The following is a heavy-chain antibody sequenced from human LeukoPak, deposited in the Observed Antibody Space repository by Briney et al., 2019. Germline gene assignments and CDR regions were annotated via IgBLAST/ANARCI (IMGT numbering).Heavy chain of an antibody. CDR3: ARDRGCSGGTCYSSSYFYGMDV. CDR1: GGSLSSFY. D-gene: IGHD2-15*01. Sequence: SATLSLTCSVSGGSLSSFYWIWIRQPAGSGLEWIGRNHRGGSTNYNPSLKSRVTMSVDTSKNQFSLKLRSVTAADTAVYYCARDRGCSGGTCYSSSYFYGMDVWGQGTTVIVSS. J-gene: IGHJ6*02. CDR2: NHRGGST. V-gene: IGHV4-4*07.